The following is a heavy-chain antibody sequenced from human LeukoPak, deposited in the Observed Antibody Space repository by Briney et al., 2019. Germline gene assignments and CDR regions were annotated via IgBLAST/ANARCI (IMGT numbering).Heavy chain of an antibody. D-gene: IGHD2-15*01. Sequence: GESLKISCKGSGYSFTSYWIGWVRQMPGKGLEWMGIIYPGDSDTRYSPSSQGQVTISADKSISTAYLQWSSLKASDTAMYYCATGVCSGGSCYGDAFHIWGQGTMVTVSS. CDR3: ATGVCSGGSCYGDAFHI. CDR2: IYPGDSDT. J-gene: IGHJ3*02. CDR1: GYSFTSYW. V-gene: IGHV5-51*01.